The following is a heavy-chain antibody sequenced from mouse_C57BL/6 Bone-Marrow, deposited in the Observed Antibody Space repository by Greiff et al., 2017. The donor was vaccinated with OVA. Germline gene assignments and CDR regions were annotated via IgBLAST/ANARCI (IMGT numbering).Heavy chain of an antibody. CDR1: GYTFTDYY. J-gene: IGHJ2*01. Sequence: EVKLMESGPVLVKPGASVKMSCKASGYTFTDYYMNWVKQSHGKSLEWIGVINPYNGGTSYNQKFKGKATLTVDKSSSTAYMELNSLTSEDSAVYYCARRSTVAYFDYWGQGTTLTVSS. CDR2: INPYNGGT. V-gene: IGHV1-19*01. D-gene: IGHD1-1*01. CDR3: ARRSTVAYFDY.